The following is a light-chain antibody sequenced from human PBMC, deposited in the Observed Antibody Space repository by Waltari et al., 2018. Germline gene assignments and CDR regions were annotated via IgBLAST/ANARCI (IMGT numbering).Light chain of an antibody. J-gene: IGLJ1*01. V-gene: IGLV3-21*03. CDR3: QVWDSSSEHYV. Sequence: SYVLTQSPSMSVAPGKTARITCGGDGIGSKSVHWYQQKTGQAPVLVVHNDNDRPSGIPERFSGSNSGNTATLTSSRVEAGDEADYYCQVWDSSSEHYVFGTGTRVTVL. CDR1: GIGSKS. CDR2: NDN.